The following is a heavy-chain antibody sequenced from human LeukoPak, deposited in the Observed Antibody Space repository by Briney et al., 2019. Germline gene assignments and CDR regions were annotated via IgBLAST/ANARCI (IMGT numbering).Heavy chain of an antibody. Sequence: PSETLSLTCAVYGGSFSGYYWSWIRQPPGKGLEWVGEINHSGSTNYNPSLKSRVTISVDTSKNQFSLKLSSVTAADTAVYYCARRCSSTSCYGGSGSYYGMDVWGQGTTVTVSS. CDR2: INHSGST. J-gene: IGHJ6*02. CDR1: GGSFSGYY. V-gene: IGHV4-34*01. CDR3: ARRCSSTSCYGGSGSYYGMDV. D-gene: IGHD2-2*01.